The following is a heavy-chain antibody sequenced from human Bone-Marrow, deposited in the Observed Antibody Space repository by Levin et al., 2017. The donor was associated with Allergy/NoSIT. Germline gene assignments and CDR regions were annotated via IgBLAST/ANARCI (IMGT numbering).Heavy chain of an antibody. J-gene: IGHJ4*02. D-gene: IGHD3-16*01. CDR1: GFTFHSFT. Sequence: PGGSLRLSCAASGFTFHSFTMTWVRQVPGKGLEWLADISGSGGRTYYADSVKGRFTISRDNSRNTLHLQLNSLRGGDTAVYYCAKNLGADEEDHVLTGLFDYWGQGTLVTVSS. V-gene: IGHV3-23*01. CDR3: AKNLGADEEDHVLTGLFDY. CDR2: ISGSGGRT.